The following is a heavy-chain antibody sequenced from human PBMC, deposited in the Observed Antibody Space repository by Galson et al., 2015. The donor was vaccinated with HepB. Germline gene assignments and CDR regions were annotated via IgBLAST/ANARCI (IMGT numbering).Heavy chain of an antibody. CDR3: ARAPYYYDSSGYYPRGEFDY. V-gene: IGHV1-46*01. CDR1: EYTFTSYY. D-gene: IGHD3-22*01. CDR2: INPSNGNT. Sequence: SVKVSCKASEYTFTSYYMQWVRQAPGQGLEWMGIINPSNGNTNYAQKFQGRVTMTRDTSTSTVYMELSSLRSEDTAVYYCARAPYYYDSSGYYPRGEFDYWGQGTLVTVSS. J-gene: IGHJ4*02.